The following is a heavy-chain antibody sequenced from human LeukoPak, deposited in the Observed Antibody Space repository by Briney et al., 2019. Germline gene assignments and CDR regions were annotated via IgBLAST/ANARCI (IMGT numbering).Heavy chain of an antibody. J-gene: IGHJ5*02. CDR2: VHYSGNT. CDR3: ARGVGCSGGTCYSVYWLDP. CDR1: GASITAYY. V-gene: IGHV4-59*01. Sequence: PSETLSFTCTVSGASITAYYWSWIRQPPGKGLEWIGYVHYSGNTKYSSSLRSRVTTSVDTSRSQFSLKLNSVTAADTAVYYCARGVGCSGGTCYSVYWLDPWGQGTLVTVSS. D-gene: IGHD2-15*01.